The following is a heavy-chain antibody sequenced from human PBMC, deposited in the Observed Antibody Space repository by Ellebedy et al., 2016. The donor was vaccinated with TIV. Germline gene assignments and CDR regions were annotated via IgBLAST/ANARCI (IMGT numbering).Heavy chain of an antibody. CDR3: ARTTLYYDFWSGVPEDV. Sequence: ASVKVSCXASGYTFTSYDINWVRQATGQGLEWMGWMNPNSGNTGYAQKFQGRVTMTRNTSISTAYMELSSLRSEDTAVYYCARTTLYYDFWSGVPEDVWGQGTTVTVSS. D-gene: IGHD3-3*01. V-gene: IGHV1-8*01. J-gene: IGHJ6*02. CDR2: MNPNSGNT. CDR1: GYTFTSYD.